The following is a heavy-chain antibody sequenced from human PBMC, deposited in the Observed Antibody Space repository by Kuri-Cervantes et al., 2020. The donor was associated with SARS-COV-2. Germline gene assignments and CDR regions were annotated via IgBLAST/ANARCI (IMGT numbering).Heavy chain of an antibody. CDR2: FYSGRT. D-gene: IGHD1-20*01. J-gene: IGHJ4*02. CDR3: ARRYNWNDGDYFDY. Sequence: GSLRLSCTVSGDYLSSSRHYWGWIRQSPGKGLEWIGTFYSGRTYYNPSFTSRVTISVDTSKNQFSLTMSSVTAADTAVYYCARRYNWNDGDYFDYWGQGTLVTVSS. V-gene: IGHV4-39*01. CDR1: GDYLSSSRHY.